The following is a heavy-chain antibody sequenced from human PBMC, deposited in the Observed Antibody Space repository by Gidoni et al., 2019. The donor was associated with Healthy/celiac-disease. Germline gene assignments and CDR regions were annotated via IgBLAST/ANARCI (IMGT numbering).Heavy chain of an antibody. Sequence: EVQLVESGGGLVKPGGSLRLSCAASGSTFRNDWMSWVRQAPGKGLVLVGRIKSKTDGGTTDYAAPVKGRFTISRDDSKNTLYLQMNSLKTEDTAVYYCTTVVEDIVVVPAAIRLTGTTKGYWGQGTLVTVSS. CDR1: GSTFRNDW. J-gene: IGHJ4*02. CDR2: IKSKTDGGTT. D-gene: IGHD2-2*02. CDR3: TTVVEDIVVVPAAIRLTGTTKGY. V-gene: IGHV3-15*01.